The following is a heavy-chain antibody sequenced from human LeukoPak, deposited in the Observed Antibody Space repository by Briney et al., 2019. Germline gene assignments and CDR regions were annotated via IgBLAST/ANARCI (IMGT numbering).Heavy chain of an antibody. Sequence: SVKVSCKASGGTFSSYAISWVRQAPGQGLEWMGRIIPILNIANYTQKFQGRVTMTADKSTTTAYMELASLRSEDTAVYYCAREINNWFDPWGQGTLVTVSS. CDR1: GGTFSSYA. J-gene: IGHJ5*02. V-gene: IGHV1-69*04. CDR2: IIPILNIA. CDR3: AREINNWFDP.